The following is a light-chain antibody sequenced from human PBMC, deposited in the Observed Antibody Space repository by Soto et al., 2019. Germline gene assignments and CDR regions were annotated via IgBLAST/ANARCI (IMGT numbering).Light chain of an antibody. CDR3: KQFNTSPWT. J-gene: IGKJ1*01. CDR2: KSS. Sequence: DIQTTQSPSTLSGSDRYRVKPSFSSSQSVSIWLAWYQQKPGRAPKLLIYKSSILESGVPSRFSGSGSGTEFTLTISSLQPDDFATYSCKQFNTSPWTFGKGTKVDIK. CDR1: QSVSIW. V-gene: IGKV1-5*03.